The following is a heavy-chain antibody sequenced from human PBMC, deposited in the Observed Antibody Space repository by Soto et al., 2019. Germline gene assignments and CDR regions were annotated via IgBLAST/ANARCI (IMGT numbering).Heavy chain of an antibody. Sequence: QVQLVESGGGVVQPGTSLRLSCAASRFLFSRFGMHWVRQAPGKGLEWVAVIVNHGGRKDYADSVRDRFTISRDNSRNTWFLEMSSLRVEDTAIYSCERDDEYDDTRLDYWGQGTLVTVS. CDR1: RFLFSRFG. CDR2: IVNHGGRK. V-gene: IGHV3-33*01. J-gene: IGHJ4*02. D-gene: IGHD1-1*01. CDR3: ERDDEYDDTRLDY.